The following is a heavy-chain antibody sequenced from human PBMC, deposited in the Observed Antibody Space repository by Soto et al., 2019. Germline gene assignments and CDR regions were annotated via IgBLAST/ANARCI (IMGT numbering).Heavy chain of an antibody. J-gene: IGHJ4*02. CDR3: ARYIRGPTVFYFDF. CDR1: GFTFRSYA. Sequence: GGSLRLSCAASGFTFRSYAMTWVRQAPGKGLEWVSVITYNGDNTFYADSVKGRFTISRDNSKDTVYLQMNSLRAEDTAVYYCARYIRGPTVFYFDFWGPGVLVTVS. D-gene: IGHD5-18*01. V-gene: IGHV3-23*01. CDR2: ITYNGDNT.